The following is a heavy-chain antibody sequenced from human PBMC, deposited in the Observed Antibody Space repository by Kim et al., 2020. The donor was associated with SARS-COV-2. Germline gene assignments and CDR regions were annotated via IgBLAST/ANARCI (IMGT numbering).Heavy chain of an antibody. J-gene: IGHJ4*02. Sequence: SETLSLTCTVSGDSISNTNYYWAWVRQPPGKGLEWISSIYYTGTSFYKPSLKSRVTISVDTSKNHFSLKVNSVTAADTAVYYCTREKGGSSAASWGQGTLVIGSS. CDR3: TREKGGSSAAS. D-gene: IGHD6-6*01. CDR2: IYYTGTS. CDR1: GDSISNTNYY. V-gene: IGHV4-39*02.